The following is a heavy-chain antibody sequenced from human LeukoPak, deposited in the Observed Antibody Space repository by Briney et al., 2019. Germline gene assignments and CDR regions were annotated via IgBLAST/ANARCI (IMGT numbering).Heavy chain of an antibody. Sequence: PSETLSLTCTVSGGSISSYYWSWIRQPPGKGLEWIGYIYYSGGTNYNPSLKSRVTISVDTSKNQFSLKLSSVTAADTAVYYCARLGYYGSGSYYKFDYWGQGTLVTVSS. CDR1: GGSISSYY. J-gene: IGHJ4*02. CDR3: ARLGYYGSGSYYKFDY. V-gene: IGHV4-59*08. D-gene: IGHD3-10*01. CDR2: IYYSGGT.